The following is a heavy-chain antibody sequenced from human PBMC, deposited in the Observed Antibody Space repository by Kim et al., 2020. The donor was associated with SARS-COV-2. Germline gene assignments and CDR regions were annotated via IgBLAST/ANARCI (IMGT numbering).Heavy chain of an antibody. Sequence: ASVKVSCKASGYTFTSYGISWVRQAPGQGLEWMGWISAYNGNTNYAQKLQGRVTMTTDTSTSTAYMELRSLRSDDTAVYYCARDVVIAAAGTRWGYWGQGTLVTVSS. CDR3: ARDVVIAAAGTRWGY. J-gene: IGHJ4*02. CDR1: GYTFTSYG. D-gene: IGHD6-13*01. CDR2: ISAYNGNT. V-gene: IGHV1-18*01.